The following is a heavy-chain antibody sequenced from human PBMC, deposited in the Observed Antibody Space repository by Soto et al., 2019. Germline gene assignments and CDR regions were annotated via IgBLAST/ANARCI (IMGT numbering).Heavy chain of an antibody. D-gene: IGHD4-17*01. V-gene: IGHV1-2*02. J-gene: IGHJ4*02. CDR1: GYTFTGYY. CDR2: INPDSGGT. CDR3: ARKVRDYNFDY. Sequence: ASVKVSCKASGYTFTGYYMHWVRQAPGQGLEWMGWINPDSGGTKYAQKFQGRVTMTRDTSISTAYMELSSLRSDDTAFYYCARKVRDYNFDYWGQGALVTVS.